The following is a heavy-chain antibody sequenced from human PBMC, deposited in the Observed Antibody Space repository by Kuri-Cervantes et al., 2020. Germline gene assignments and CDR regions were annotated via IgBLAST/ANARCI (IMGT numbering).Heavy chain of an antibody. CDR2: IYHSGST. Sequence: SCAVSGGSISSSNWWSWVRQPPGKGLEWIGEIYHSGSTNYNPSLKSRVTISADKSKNQFSLKLSSVTAADTAVYYCARDPGGGSWFDPWGQGTLVTVSS. D-gene: IGHD1-26*01. CDR1: GGSISSSNW. V-gene: IGHV4-4*02. J-gene: IGHJ5*02. CDR3: ARDPGGGSWFDP.